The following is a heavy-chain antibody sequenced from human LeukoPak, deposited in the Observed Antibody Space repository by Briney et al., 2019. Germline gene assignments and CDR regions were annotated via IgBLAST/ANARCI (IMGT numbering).Heavy chain of an antibody. Sequence: PGGSLRLSCAASGFTVSSNYMSWVRQAPGKGLEWVSVIYSGGSTYYADSVKGRFTISRDNSKNTLYLQMNSLRAEDTAVYYCARGRVGRVDYYYYMDVWGKGTTVTVSS. CDR3: ARGRVGRVDYYYYMDV. D-gene: IGHD2-15*01. J-gene: IGHJ6*03. V-gene: IGHV3-53*01. CDR2: IYSGGST. CDR1: GFTVSSNY.